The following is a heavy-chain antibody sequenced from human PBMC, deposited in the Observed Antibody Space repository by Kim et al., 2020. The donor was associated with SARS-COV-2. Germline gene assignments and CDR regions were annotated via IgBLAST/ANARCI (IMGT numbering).Heavy chain of an antibody. CDR3: ARVSLAAAGTYFDY. D-gene: IGHD6-13*01. CDR1: GYTFTSYD. CDR2: MNPNSGNT. Sequence: ASVKVSCKASGYTFTSYDINWVRQATGQGLEWMGWMNPNSGNTGYAQKFQGRVTMTRNTSISTAYMEVSSLRSEDTAVYYCARVSLAAAGTYFDYWGQGTLVTVSS. J-gene: IGHJ4*02. V-gene: IGHV1-8*01.